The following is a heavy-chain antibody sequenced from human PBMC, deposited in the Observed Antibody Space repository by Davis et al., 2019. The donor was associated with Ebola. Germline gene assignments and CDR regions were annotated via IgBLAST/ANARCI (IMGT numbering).Heavy chain of an antibody. CDR2: ISAYKGNT. V-gene: IGHV1-18*01. D-gene: IGHD3-10*01. CDR3: ARGSRESHGDYYYGMDV. Sequence: ASVKVSCKASGYTFTSYGISWVRQAPGQGLEWMGWISAYKGNTKYSQKFQGRVTITRDTSASTAYMELSSLRSEDTAVYYCARGSRESHGDYYYGMDVWGQGTTVTVSS. CDR1: GYTFTSYG. J-gene: IGHJ6*02.